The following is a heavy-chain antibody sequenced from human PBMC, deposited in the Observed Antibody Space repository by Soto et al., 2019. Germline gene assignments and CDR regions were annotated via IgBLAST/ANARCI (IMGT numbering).Heavy chain of an antibody. J-gene: IGHJ6*02. Sequence: PGGSLRLSCAASGFTFSSYAMSWVRQAPGKGLEWVSAISGSGGSTYYADSVKGRFTISRDNSKNTLYLQMNSLRAEDTAVYYCAKLPEPGALLPYYHGMDVWGQGTTVTVSS. D-gene: IGHD2-15*01. V-gene: IGHV3-23*01. CDR3: AKLPEPGALLPYYHGMDV. CDR2: ISGSGGST. CDR1: GFTFSSYA.